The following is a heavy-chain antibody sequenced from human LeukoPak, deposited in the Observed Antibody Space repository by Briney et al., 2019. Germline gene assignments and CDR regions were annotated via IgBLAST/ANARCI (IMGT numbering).Heavy chain of an antibody. V-gene: IGHV3-33*01. CDR1: GFTFSSYG. CDR2: IWYDGSNK. D-gene: IGHD1-1*01. J-gene: IGHJ4*02. CDR3: ARDAWYNWNDGALDY. Sequence: GGSLRLSCAASGFTFSSYGMHWVRQAPGKGLEWVAVIWYDGSNKYYADSVKGRFTISRDNSKNTLYLQMNSLRAEDTAVYYCARDAWYNWNDGALDYWGQGTLVTVSS.